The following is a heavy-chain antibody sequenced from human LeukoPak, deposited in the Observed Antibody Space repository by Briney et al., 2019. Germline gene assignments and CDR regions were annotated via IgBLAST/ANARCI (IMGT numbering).Heavy chain of an antibody. CDR3: ARGGIAARLIDY. CDR2: IYHSGST. Sequence: SETLSLTCTVSGYSISSGYYWGWIRQPPGKGLEWIGSIYHSGSTYYNPSLKSGVTISVDTSKNQFSLKLSSVTAADTAVYYCARGGIAARLIDYWGQGTLVTVSS. CDR1: GYSISSGYY. J-gene: IGHJ4*02. D-gene: IGHD6-6*01. V-gene: IGHV4-38-2*02.